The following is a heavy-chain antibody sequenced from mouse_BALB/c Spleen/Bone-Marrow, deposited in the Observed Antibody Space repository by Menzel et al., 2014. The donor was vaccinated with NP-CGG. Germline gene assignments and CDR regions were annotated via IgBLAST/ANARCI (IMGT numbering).Heavy chain of an antibody. D-gene: IGHD3-2*02. CDR3: ARVTSSAVGAMDY. CDR1: GFPLTNYG. V-gene: IGHV2-9*02. CDR2: IWAGGST. Sequence: QVHVKQSGPGLVAPSQSLSITCTVSGFPLTNYGVHWVRQPPGKGLEWLGVIWAGGSTNYNSALMSRLSISKDNSKSQVFLKMISLQTDDTAMYYCARVTSSAVGAMDYWGQGTSVTVSS. J-gene: IGHJ4*01.